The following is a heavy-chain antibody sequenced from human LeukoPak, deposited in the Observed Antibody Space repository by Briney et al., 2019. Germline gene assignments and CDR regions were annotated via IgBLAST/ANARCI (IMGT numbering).Heavy chain of an antibody. V-gene: IGHV4-4*07. CDR2: IYTSGST. D-gene: IGHD6-13*01. J-gene: IGHJ4*02. CDR3: ARTGIAAAGTTLNDY. Sequence: PSETLSLTCTVSGGSISSYYWSWIRQPAGKGLEWIGRIYTSGSTNYNPSLKSRATMSVDTSKNQFSLKLSSVTAADTAVYYCARTGIAAAGTTLNDYWGQGTLVTVSS. CDR1: GGSISSYY.